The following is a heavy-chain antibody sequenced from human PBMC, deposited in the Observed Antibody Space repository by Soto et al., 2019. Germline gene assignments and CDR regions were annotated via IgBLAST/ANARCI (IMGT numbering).Heavy chain of an antibody. CDR3: ARDGQSLAPYALDD. Sequence: QVQVVESGGGVVQSGRSLRLSCTVSGFTFSGHAMHWVRQAPGKGLEWVAQIWYDGSNKYYADSVKGRFTISRDNSKNILYVQMDSLRVDDTAVYYCARDGQSLAPYALDDWGQGTSVTVSS. J-gene: IGHJ6*02. D-gene: IGHD6-19*01. CDR1: GFTFSGHA. CDR2: IWYDGSNK. V-gene: IGHV3-33*01.